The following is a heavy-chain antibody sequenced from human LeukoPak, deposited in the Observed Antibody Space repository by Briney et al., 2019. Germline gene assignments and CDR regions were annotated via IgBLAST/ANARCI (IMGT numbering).Heavy chain of an antibody. J-gene: IGHJ3*02. CDR1: GYTFTSYD. CDR3: ARFPVTKDAFDI. D-gene: IGHD4-17*01. CDR2: MNPNSGNT. Sequence: ASMKVSCKASGYTFTSYDINWVRQATGQGLEWMGWMNPNSGNTGYAQKFQGRVTMTRNTSISTAYMELSSLRSEDTAVYYCARFPVTKDAFDIWGQGTMVTVSS. V-gene: IGHV1-8*01.